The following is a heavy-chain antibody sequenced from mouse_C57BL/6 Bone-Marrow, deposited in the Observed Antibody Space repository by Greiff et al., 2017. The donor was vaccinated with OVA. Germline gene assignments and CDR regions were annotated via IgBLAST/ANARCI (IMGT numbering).Heavy chain of an antibody. V-gene: IGHV5-16*01. Sequence: VQLKESEGGLVQPGSSMKLSCTASGFTFSDYYMAWVRQVPEKGLEWVANINYDGSSTYYLDSLKSRFIISRDNAKNILYLQMSSLKSEDTATYYCARSDSSGYDPYYAMDYWGQGTSVTVSS. J-gene: IGHJ4*01. CDR2: INYDGSST. D-gene: IGHD3-2*02. CDR1: GFTFSDYY. CDR3: ARSDSSGYDPYYAMDY.